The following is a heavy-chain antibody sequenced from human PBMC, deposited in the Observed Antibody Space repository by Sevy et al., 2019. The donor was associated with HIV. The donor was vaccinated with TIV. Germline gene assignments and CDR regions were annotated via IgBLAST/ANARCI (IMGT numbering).Heavy chain of an antibody. J-gene: IGHJ4*02. CDR3: ARSITAMGGGFYFDY. CDR2: IYYSGST. Sequence: SETLSLTCTVSGGSMSSYYWSWIRQPPGKGLEWIGYIYYSGSTNYNPSLKSRVTISVDTSKNQFSLKLSSVTAADTAVYYCARSITAMGGGFYFDYWGQGSLVTVSS. CDR1: GGSMSSYY. D-gene: IGHD5-18*01. V-gene: IGHV4-59*12.